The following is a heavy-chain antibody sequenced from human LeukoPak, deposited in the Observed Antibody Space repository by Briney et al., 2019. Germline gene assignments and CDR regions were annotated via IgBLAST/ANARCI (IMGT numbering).Heavy chain of an antibody. V-gene: IGHV3-74*03. CDR3: ARSNYHAFEI. J-gene: IGHJ3*02. CDR2: VNSDGSST. CDR1: GFTISNYL. Sequence: PGGSLRLSCAASGFTISNYLVHWVRQVPGKGLVWVSRVNSDGSSTTYADSVKGRFTISRDTAKNTLYLHMNSLRAEDTAVYYCARSNYHAFEIWGQGTMVTVSS. D-gene: IGHD1-7*01.